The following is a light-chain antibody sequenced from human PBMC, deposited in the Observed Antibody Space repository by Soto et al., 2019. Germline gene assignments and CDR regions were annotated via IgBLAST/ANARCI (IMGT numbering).Light chain of an antibody. CDR2: AAS. Sequence: DIQMTQSPTSLSASVGDRVTITCRASQGIRNYVAWYQQIPGKAPKLLIYAASTLQSGVPSRFSGSGSGTDFTLTINGLQPEDVATSCQKYSSVPVFGPGTKVEIK. J-gene: IGKJ3*01. V-gene: IGKV1-27*01. CDR3: QKYSSVPV. CDR1: QGIRNY.